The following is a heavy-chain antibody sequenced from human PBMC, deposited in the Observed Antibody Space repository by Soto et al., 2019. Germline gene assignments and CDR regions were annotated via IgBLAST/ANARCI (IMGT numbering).Heavy chain of an antibody. CDR3: AILGFRDGNKSKNGCGRDV. D-gene: IGHD1-1*01. V-gene: IGHV1-69*01. CDR2: IIPIIGAT. Sequence: QVQLVQSGAEVKKPGSSVKVSCKASGGTFNIYGFNWVRQAPGQGLEWMGGIIPIIGATNYAQKFQDRVTSTADESTNTAYMQLRSLRSEDTAVYYCAILGFRDGNKSKNGCGRDVWGQGTTVPATS. J-gene: IGHJ6*02. CDR1: GGTFNIYG.